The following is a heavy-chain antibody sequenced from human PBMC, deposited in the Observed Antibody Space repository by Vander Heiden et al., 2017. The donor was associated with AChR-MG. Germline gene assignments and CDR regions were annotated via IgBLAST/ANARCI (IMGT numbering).Heavy chain of an antibody. D-gene: IGHD3-10*01. CDR2: INHSGST. V-gene: IGHV4-34*01. CDR3: ARFLLLWFGEFSHDAFDI. Sequence: QVQLQQWGAGLLKPSETLSLTCAVHGGSFSGYYWSWIRQPPGKGLEWIGEINHSGSTNYNPSLKSRVTISVDTSKNQFSLKLSSVTAADTAVYYCARFLLLWFGEFSHDAFDIWGQGTMVTVSS. J-gene: IGHJ3*02. CDR1: GGSFSGYY.